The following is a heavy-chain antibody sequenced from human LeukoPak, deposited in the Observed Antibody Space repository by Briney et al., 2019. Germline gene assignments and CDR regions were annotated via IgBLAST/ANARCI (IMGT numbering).Heavy chain of an antibody. CDR1: GGSFSGYY. Sequence: SEALSLTCAVYGGSFSGYYWSWIRQPPGKGLEWIGEINHSGSTNYNPSLKSRVTISVDTSKNRFSLKLSSVTAADTAVYYCARGLPTWATGQDYYYYYYMDVWGKGTTVTVSS. V-gene: IGHV4-34*01. D-gene: IGHD2/OR15-2a*01. CDR2: INHSGST. CDR3: ARGLPTWATGQDYYYYYYMDV. J-gene: IGHJ6*03.